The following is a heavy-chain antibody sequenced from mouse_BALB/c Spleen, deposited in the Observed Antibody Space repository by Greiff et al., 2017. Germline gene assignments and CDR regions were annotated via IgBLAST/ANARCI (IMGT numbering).Heavy chain of an antibody. V-gene: IGHV2-9*02. J-gene: IGHJ3*01. CDR1: GFSLTSYG. Sequence: QVHVKQSGPGLVAPSQSLSITCTVSGFSLTSYGVHWVRQPPGKGLEWLGVIWAGGSTNYNSALMSRLSISKDNSKSQVFLKMNSLQTDDTAMYYCARGTAWFAYWGQGTLVTVSA. CDR2: IWAGGST. CDR3: ARGTAWFAY.